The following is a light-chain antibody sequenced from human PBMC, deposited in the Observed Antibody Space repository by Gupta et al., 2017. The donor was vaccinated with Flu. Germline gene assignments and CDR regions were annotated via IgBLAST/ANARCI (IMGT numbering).Light chain of an antibody. J-gene: IGLJ3*02. CDR3: QSYDTSLSGWV. Sequence: SSNVGAGYAVPWYQHLPGTAPKLFIYGITNRPSGVPDRFSASKSGTSASLAITGLQAEDEADYYCQSYDTSLSGWVFGGGTKLTVL. CDR1: SSNVGAGYA. CDR2: GIT. V-gene: IGLV1-40*01.